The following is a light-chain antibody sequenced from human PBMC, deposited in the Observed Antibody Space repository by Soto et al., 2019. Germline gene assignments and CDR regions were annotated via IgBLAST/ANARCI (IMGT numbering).Light chain of an antibody. CDR3: QQYGSSPLT. J-gene: IGKJ2*01. Sequence: IVLTQSPGTLSLSPGERATLSCRASQSVSSNYLAWYQQKPGQGPRLLIFGASSRLTGIPDRFSGSGSGTDFTLTISRLEPEDVGVYYCQQYGSSPLTFGQGTKVEIK. V-gene: IGKV3-20*01. CDR1: QSVSSNY. CDR2: GAS.